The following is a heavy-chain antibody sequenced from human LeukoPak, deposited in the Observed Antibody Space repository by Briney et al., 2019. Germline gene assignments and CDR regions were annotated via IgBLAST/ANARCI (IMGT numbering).Heavy chain of an antibody. CDR1: GFTFSYYY. CDR3: ASGSSEYYYYYGMDV. D-gene: IGHD1-26*01. V-gene: IGHV3-11*01. Sequence: GSLRLSCAASGFTFSYYYMSWIRPAPGKGLEWVSYISSSGSTIYYADSVKGRFTISRDNAKNSLYLQMNSLRAEDTAVYYCASGSSEYYYYYGMDVWGQGTTVTVSS. J-gene: IGHJ6*02. CDR2: ISSSGSTI.